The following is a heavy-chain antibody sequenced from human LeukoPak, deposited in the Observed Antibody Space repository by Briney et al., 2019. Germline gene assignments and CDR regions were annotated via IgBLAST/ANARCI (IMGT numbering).Heavy chain of an antibody. J-gene: IGHJ3*02. CDR1: GGTFSSYA. V-gene: IGHV1-69*05. Sequence: GASVKVSCKASGGTFSSYAISWVRQAPGQGLEWTGRIIPIFGTANYAQKFQGRVTITTDESTSTAYMELSSLRSEDTAVYYCARERVDPGDIVVVVAATRAFDIWGQGTMVTVSS. CDR2: IIPIFGTA. D-gene: IGHD2-15*01. CDR3: ARERVDPGDIVVVVAATRAFDI.